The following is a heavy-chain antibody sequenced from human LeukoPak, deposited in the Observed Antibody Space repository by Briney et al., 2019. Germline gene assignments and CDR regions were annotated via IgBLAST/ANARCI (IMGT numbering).Heavy chain of an antibody. CDR1: EYSFPNYW. V-gene: IGHV5-51*01. CDR2: IYTGDSDC. D-gene: IGHD6-13*01. J-gene: IGHJ4*02. Sequence: GESLKISCHGSEYSFPNYWIAWVRQMPGQGVGWMGIIYTGDSDCRYNPSFQGQVIISPDKSISTAYLQWSSLKASDTAMYYCVRHRSSWSVFVYWGQRTLVTVSS. CDR3: VRHRSSWSVFVY.